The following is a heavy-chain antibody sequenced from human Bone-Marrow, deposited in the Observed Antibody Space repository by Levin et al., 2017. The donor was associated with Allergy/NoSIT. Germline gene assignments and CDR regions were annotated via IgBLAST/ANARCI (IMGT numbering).Heavy chain of an antibody. CDR1: GYPFTAYY. V-gene: IGHV1-2*02. CDR2: ISPNTGDT. D-gene: IGHD2-8*01. J-gene: IGHJ4*02. Sequence: GASVKVSCESSGYPFTAYYLHWVRQAPGQGLEWMGWISPNTGDTNYAQKFRGRVTMTRDTSISTAYMDLTSLRVDDMAVYYCAKTAAFCTNGVCFDHWGQGTLVSVSS. CDR3: AKTAAFCTNGVCFDH.